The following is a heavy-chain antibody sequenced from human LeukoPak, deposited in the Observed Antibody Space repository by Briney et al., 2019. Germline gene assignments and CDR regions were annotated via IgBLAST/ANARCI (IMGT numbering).Heavy chain of an antibody. D-gene: IGHD6-19*01. CDR1: GYSFTSYW. J-gene: IGHJ4*02. CDR3: ARLPAYSSGWYYFDY. V-gene: IGHV5-51*01. CDR2: IYPGDSDT. Sequence: GESLKISCKGSGYSFTSYWIGWVRQMPGKGLEWMGIIYPGDSDTRYSPSFQGQVTISADKSISTAYLQWSSLKASDTAMYYCARLPAYSSGWYYFDYWGQGTLATVSS.